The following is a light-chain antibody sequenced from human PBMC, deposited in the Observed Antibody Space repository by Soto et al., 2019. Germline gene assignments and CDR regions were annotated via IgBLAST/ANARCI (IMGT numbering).Light chain of an antibody. CDR3: QQYRSWPRT. V-gene: IGKV3-15*01. CDR1: QSVDIN. Sequence: PCPLTLSLPPAERVTLSCRASQSVDINLAWYQQKPGQAPRLLIYGASTRATDMSGTFSGRGSGTEFTLTISNVRPEDFAVYYCQQYRSWPRTFGQGTKVDI. CDR2: GAS. J-gene: IGKJ1*01.